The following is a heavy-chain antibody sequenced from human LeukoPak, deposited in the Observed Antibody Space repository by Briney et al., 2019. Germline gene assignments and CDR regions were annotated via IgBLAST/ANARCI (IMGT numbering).Heavy chain of an antibody. Sequence: SETLSLTCTVSGGSISSSSHYWGWIRQPPGKGLEWVVSIYYSRSNYYNPWLKSRVTRSVDTSKNQFYLKVSSVTAADTAFYYCARHPSSSGLYYFDYWGQGTLVTVSS. V-gene: IGHV4-39*01. J-gene: IGHJ4*02. CDR3: ARHPSSSGLYYFDY. CDR1: GGSISSSSHY. D-gene: IGHD6-19*01. CDR2: IYYSRSN.